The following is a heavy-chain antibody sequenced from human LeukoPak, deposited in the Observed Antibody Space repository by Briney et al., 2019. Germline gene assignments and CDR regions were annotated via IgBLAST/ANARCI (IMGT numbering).Heavy chain of an antibody. CDR2: ISSSSSYI. CDR3: AKDRKYYGSGSYHDY. D-gene: IGHD3-10*01. CDR1: GFTFSSYS. J-gene: IGHJ4*02. Sequence: PGGSLRLSCAASGFTFSSYSMNWVRQAPGKGLEWVSSISSSSSYIYYADSVKGRFTISRDNSKNTLYLQMNSLRAEDTAVYYCAKDRKYYGSGSYHDYWGQGTLVTVSS. V-gene: IGHV3-21*01.